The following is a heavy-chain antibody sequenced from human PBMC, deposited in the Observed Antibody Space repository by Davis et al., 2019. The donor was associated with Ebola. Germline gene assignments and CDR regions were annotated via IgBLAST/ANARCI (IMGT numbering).Heavy chain of an antibody. CDR2: MYYSGST. V-gene: IGHV4-59*11. D-gene: IGHD6-13*01. CDR1: GGSISSHY. CDR3: ARDSQQLEELDY. J-gene: IGHJ4*02. Sequence: MPSETLSLTCTVSGGSISSHYWSWIRQSPGKGLEWIGYMYYSGSTNYNPSLKSRVTISAESSKNQFSLNLTSVTAADSAVYYCARDSQQLEELDYWGQGTLVTVSS.